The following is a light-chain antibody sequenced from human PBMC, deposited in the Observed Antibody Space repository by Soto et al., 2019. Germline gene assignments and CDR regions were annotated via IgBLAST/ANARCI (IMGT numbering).Light chain of an antibody. V-gene: IGLV1-40*01. J-gene: IGLJ3*02. CDR1: SSNIGAGYD. Sequence: QSVLTQPPSVSGAPGQRVTISCTESSSNIGAGYDVHWYQQFPGTAPKLLIYGNSNRPSGVPDRFSGSKSGTSASLAITGLQAEYEADYYCQSYDSSLGGWVFGGGTKLTVL. CDR2: GNS. CDR3: QSYDSSLGGWV.